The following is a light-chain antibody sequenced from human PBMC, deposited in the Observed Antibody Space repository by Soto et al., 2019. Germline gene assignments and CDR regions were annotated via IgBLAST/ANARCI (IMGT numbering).Light chain of an antibody. CDR3: QSYAGNRTVV. CDR1: SSNIGTGYD. V-gene: IGLV1-40*01. CDR2: GNS. J-gene: IGLJ2*01. Sequence: QSVLTQPPSVSGAPGQWVTISCTGSSSNIGTGYDVHWYQQLPGTAPKLLIYGNSNRPSGVPDRFSGSKSGTSASLAISGLQAEDEADYYCQSYAGNRTVVFGGGTKLTVL.